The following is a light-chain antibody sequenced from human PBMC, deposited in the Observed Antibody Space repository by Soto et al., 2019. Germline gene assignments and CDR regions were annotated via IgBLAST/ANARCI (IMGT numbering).Light chain of an antibody. CDR3: QQYNSYPFT. CDR2: KAS. CDR1: QSISSW. J-gene: IGKJ3*01. V-gene: IGKV1-5*03. Sequence: DTQMTQSPSPLSASVGDRVTITCRASQSISSWLAWYQQKPGKAPKLLIYKASSLESGVPSRFSGSGSGTEFTLTISSLQPDDFATYYCQQYNSYPFTFGPGTKVDIK.